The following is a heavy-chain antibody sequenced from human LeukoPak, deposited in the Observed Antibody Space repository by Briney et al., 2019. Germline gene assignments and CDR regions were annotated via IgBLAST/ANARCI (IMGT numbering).Heavy chain of an antibody. Sequence: SETLSLTCTVSGGSVSSGSYYWSWIRQPPGKGLEWIGYIYYSGRTNYNPSLKSRVTISVDTSKMQFSLKLTSVTDADTAVYYCARCNDDSGAFDMWGQGTMVTVFS. CDR3: ARCNDDSGAFDM. CDR2: IYYSGRT. CDR1: GGSVSSGSYY. V-gene: IGHV4-61*01. J-gene: IGHJ3*02. D-gene: IGHD4-17*01.